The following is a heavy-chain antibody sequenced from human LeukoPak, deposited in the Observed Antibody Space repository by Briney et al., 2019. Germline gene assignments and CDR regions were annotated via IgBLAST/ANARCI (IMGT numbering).Heavy chain of an antibody. V-gene: IGHV1-8*01. CDR2: MNPNSGNT. CDR3: ARPRGPSGSYTPDDY. CDR1: GYTFTSYD. J-gene: IGHJ4*02. Sequence: GASVKVSCKASGYTFTSYDINWVRQATAQGLEWMGWMNPNSGNTGYAQKFQGRVTMTRNTSISTAYMELSSLRSEDTAVYYCARPRGPSGSYTPDDYWGQGTLVTVSS. D-gene: IGHD1-26*01.